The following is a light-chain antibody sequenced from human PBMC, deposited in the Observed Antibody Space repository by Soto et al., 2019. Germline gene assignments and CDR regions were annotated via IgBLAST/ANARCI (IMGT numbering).Light chain of an antibody. CDR1: QSVSSN. CDR3: QQYNNWPPPP. J-gene: IGKJ5*01. Sequence: EIVMTQSPATLSVSPGERATLSCRASQSVSSNLAWYQQKPGQAPRLLIYGASTRATGIPARFSGSGSGTEFTLTISSLQSEDFAVYYCQQYNNWPPPPFGQGTRREIK. CDR2: GAS. V-gene: IGKV3-15*01.